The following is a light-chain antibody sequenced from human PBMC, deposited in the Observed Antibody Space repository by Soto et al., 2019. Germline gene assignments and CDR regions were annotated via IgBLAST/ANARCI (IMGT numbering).Light chain of an antibody. CDR2: GSS. J-gene: IGKJ2*01. CDR3: QQYGSSPPYT. Sequence: ELGLTQSPGILSLSPGERATLSCRASQTVSGNYLAWYQQKPGQSPRRLIYGSSDRATGIPARFSGSGSGTDVTLTSNRVDPEDFAVYDCQQYGSSPPYTFGHGTTLEI. V-gene: IGKV3-20*01. CDR1: QTVSGNY.